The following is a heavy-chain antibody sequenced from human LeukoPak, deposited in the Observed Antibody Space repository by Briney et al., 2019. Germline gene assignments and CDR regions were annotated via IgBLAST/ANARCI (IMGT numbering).Heavy chain of an antibody. CDR3: ASEGIAAAGTVDY. Sequence: GGSLRLSCAASGFTFSSYSMNWVRQAPGKGLEWVSYISSSSTIYYADSVKGRFTISRDNAKNSLYLQMNSLRAEDTAVYYCASEGIAAAGTVDYWGQGTLVTVSS. CDR2: ISSSSTI. J-gene: IGHJ4*02. D-gene: IGHD6-13*01. V-gene: IGHV3-48*01. CDR1: GFTFSSYS.